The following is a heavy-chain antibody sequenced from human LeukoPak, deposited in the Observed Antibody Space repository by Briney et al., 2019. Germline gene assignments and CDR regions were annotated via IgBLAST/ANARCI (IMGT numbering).Heavy chain of an antibody. CDR1: AGTFSSYA. CDR3: ARAPHLGYCSDGSCYFDYFDY. D-gene: IGHD2-15*01. CDR2: IIPMFGTA. V-gene: IGHV1-69*05. Sequence: ASVKLSCNASAGTFSSYAISWVRHAPGQGLEWRGGIIPMFGTANYAQNFQGRVTITTDESTSTAYMELSSLRSEDTAVYYCARAPHLGYCSDGSCYFDYFDYWGQGTLVTVSS. J-gene: IGHJ4*02.